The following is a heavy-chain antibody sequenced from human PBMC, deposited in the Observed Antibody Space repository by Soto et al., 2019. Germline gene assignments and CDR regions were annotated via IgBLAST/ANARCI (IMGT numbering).Heavy chain of an antibody. D-gene: IGHD3-16*01. J-gene: IGHJ6*02. CDR2: INTYNGNT. CDR3: AMGDVYVTPNPQDG. V-gene: IGHV1-18*01. CDR1: GYTFTRYG. Sequence: QVQLVQSGAEVKNPGASVKVSCKASGYTFTRYGIGWARQAPGQGLEWMGWINTYNGNTNYEQNVQGGVTLTTDTSTSTAYMGLRSLRSNDTAIYYVAMGDVYVTPNPQDGWGQGTTVIVS.